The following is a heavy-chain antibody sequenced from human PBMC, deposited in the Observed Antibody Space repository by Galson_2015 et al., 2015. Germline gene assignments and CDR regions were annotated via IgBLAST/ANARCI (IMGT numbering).Heavy chain of an antibody. CDR1: GFTFSSYA. D-gene: IGHD1-26*01. CDR3: AKVGRGALHFDY. Sequence: SLRLSCAASGFTFSSYAMSWVRQAPGKGLEWVSAISGSGGSTYYADSVKGRFTISRDNSKNTLYLQMNSLRAEDTAVYYCAKVGRGALHFDYWGQGTLVTVSS. J-gene: IGHJ4*02. V-gene: IGHV3-23*01. CDR2: ISGSGGST.